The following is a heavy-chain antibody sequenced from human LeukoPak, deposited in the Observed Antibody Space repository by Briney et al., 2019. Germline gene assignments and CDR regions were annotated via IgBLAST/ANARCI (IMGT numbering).Heavy chain of an antibody. CDR3: ARGLVVAIDY. Sequence: SETLSLTCTVSGGSISSSSYYWGWIRQPPGKGLEWIGSSYYSGSTYYNTSLKSRVTISVDTSKNQFSLKLSSVTAADTAVYYCARGLVVAIDYWGQGTLVTVSS. J-gene: IGHJ4*02. D-gene: IGHD2-15*01. CDR1: GGSISSSSYY. V-gene: IGHV4-39*07. CDR2: SYYSGST.